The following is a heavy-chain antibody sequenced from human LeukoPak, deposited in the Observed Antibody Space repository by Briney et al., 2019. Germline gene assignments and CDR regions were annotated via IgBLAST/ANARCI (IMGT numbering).Heavy chain of an antibody. D-gene: IGHD4-11*01. CDR3: ARRSCMTTDCPLVDY. CDR1: GFTFSDYY. V-gene: IGHV3-11*04. J-gene: IGHJ4*02. Sequence: GGSLRLSCVASGFTFSDYYMSWIRQAPGKGLEGVSYITNTGSTIYYADSVKGRFTISRDNAKDSLYLQMNSLRADDTAVYFCARRSCMTTDCPLVDYWGQGTLVTVSS. CDR2: ITNTGSTI.